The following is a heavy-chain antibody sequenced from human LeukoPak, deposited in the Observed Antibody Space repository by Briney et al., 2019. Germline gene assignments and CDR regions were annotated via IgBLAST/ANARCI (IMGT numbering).Heavy chain of an antibody. CDR2: ISNSGST. CDR3: ARRGLCSSFDY. Sequence: SETLSLTCTVSGVSIRSFDWNWIRQPPGKGLEWIGYISNSGSTNYNPSLKSRLTISRDTSKNQFSLKLSSVTAADTAVYYCARRGLCSSFDYWGQGTTVTASS. CDR1: GVSIRSFD. V-gene: IGHV4-59*01. D-gene: IGHD6-13*01. J-gene: IGHJ4*02.